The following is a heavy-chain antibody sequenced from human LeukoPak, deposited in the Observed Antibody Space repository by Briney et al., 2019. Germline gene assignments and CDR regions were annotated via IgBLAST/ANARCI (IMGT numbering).Heavy chain of an antibody. CDR3: ARGLQDYYYYYYMDV. V-gene: IGHV4-61*02. CDR2: IYTSGST. CDR1: GGSISSGSYY. D-gene: IGHD4-11*01. J-gene: IGHJ6*03. Sequence: PSETLSLTCTVSGGSISSGSYYWSWIRQPAGKGLEWIGRIYTSGSTNYNPSLKSRVTIPVDTSKNQFSLKLSSVTAADTAVYYCARGLQDYYYYYYMDVWGKGTTVTVSS.